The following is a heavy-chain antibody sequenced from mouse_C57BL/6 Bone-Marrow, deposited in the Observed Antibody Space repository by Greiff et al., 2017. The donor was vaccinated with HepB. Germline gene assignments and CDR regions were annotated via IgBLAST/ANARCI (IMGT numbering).Heavy chain of an antibody. Sequence: EVKVVESGGGLVKPGGSLKLSCAASGFTFSSYAMSWVRQTPEKRLEWVATISDGGSYTYYPDNVKGRFTISRDNAKNNLYLQMSHLKSEDTAMYYCARELQSSLVAYWGQGTLVTVSA. D-gene: IGHD1-1*01. V-gene: IGHV5-4*01. CDR3: ARELQSSLVAY. CDR1: GFTFSSYA. CDR2: ISDGGSYT. J-gene: IGHJ3*01.